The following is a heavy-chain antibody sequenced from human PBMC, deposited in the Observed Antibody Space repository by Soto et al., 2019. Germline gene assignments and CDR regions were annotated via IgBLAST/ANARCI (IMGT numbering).Heavy chain of an antibody. J-gene: IGHJ3*02. Sequence: GGSLRLSCAVSGFTFSDYWMSWVRQAPGKGLEWVANIKQDSNEKYYVDSVKGRFTISRDNAKNSLYLQMNSLRAEDTAVYYCARDVLRYFDWLPYLDAFDIWGQGTMVTVSS. D-gene: IGHD3-9*01. CDR1: GFTFSDYW. CDR3: ARDVLRYFDWLPYLDAFDI. V-gene: IGHV3-7*01. CDR2: IKQDSNEK.